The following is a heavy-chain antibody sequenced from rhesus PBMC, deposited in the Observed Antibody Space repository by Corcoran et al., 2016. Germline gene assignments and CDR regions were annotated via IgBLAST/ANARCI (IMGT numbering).Heavy chain of an antibody. D-gene: IGHD6-13*01. J-gene: IGHJ4*01. CDR2: FSGSSGST. CDR1: GGSISSSNW. V-gene: IGHV4-65*01. Sequence: QVQLQESGPGLVKPSETLSLTCAVSGGSISSSNWWSWIRQPPGKGLEWIGYFSGSSGSTYYNPSLKSRVTISTDTFKNQVSLKLSSVTAADTAVYYCARASLSWFPYDYWGQGVLVTVSS. CDR3: ARASLSWFPYDY.